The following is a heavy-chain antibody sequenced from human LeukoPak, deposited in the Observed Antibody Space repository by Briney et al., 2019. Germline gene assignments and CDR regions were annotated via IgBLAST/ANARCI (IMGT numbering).Heavy chain of an antibody. J-gene: IGHJ4*02. CDR1: GGSIISSTYY. CDR2: IYYSGST. D-gene: IGHD3-10*01. Sequence: PSETLSLTCTVSGGSIISSTYYWGWIRQPPGKGLEWIGSIYYSGSTYYNPSLKSRVTISVDTSKNQFSLKLSSVTAADTAMYYCTRANGYGLIDYWGQGTLVTVSS. V-gene: IGHV4-39*07. CDR3: TRANGYGLIDY.